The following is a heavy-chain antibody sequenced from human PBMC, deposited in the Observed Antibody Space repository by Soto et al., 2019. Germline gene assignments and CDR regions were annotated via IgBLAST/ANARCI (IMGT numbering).Heavy chain of an antibody. CDR1: GDSISRGYY. J-gene: IGHJ4*02. D-gene: IGHD3-22*01. CDR2: IYYSGST. CDR3: ARREYYDSSGYQRGFDY. Sequence: SETLSLTCAVSGDSISRGYYWGWIRQPPGKGLEWIGSIYYSGSTYYNPSLKSRVTISVDTSKNQFSLKLSSVTAADTAVYYCARREYYDSSGYQRGFDYRGQGTLVTVSS. V-gene: IGHV4-38-2*01.